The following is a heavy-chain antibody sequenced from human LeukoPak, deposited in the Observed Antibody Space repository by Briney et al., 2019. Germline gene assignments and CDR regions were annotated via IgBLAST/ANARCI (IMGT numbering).Heavy chain of an antibody. CDR3: VVHSATSCY. CDR2: ITLSGTTM. V-gene: IGHV3-48*03. D-gene: IGHD1-26*01. Sequence: GGSLRLSCAASGFTFSSYELNWVRQAPGKGLEWISYITLSGTTMYYAYSVKGRFTISRDNAKTSLHLQMNSLRVEDTAVYYCVVHSATSCYWGQGTLVTVSS. CDR1: GFTFSSYE. J-gene: IGHJ4*02.